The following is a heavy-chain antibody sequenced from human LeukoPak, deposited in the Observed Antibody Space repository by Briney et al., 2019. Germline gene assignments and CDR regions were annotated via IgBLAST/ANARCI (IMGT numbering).Heavy chain of an antibody. V-gene: IGHV3-30*02. Sequence: PGGSLRLSCAASGFIFSSYSLNWVRQAPGKGLEWVAFIRYDGSNKYYADSVKGRFTISRDNSKNTLYLQMNSLRAEDTAVYYCAKDPAAAALRYFDYWGQGTLVTVSS. CDR2: IRYDGSNK. J-gene: IGHJ4*02. D-gene: IGHD6-13*01. CDR3: AKDPAAAALRYFDY. CDR1: GFIFSSYS.